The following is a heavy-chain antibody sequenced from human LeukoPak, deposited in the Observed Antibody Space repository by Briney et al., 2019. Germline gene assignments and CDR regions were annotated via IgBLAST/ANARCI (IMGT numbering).Heavy chain of an antibody. V-gene: IGHV3-21*04. D-gene: IGHD5-12*01. CDR2: ISSSSSYI. Sequence: GGSLRLSCAASGFTFSSYSMNWVRQAPGKGLEWVSSISSSSSYIYYADSVKGRFTISRDNARSSLFLQMNSLRAEDTAVYYCAREKKRGYSGYDYWGQGTLVTVSS. J-gene: IGHJ4*02. CDR3: AREKKRGYSGYDY. CDR1: GFTFSSYS.